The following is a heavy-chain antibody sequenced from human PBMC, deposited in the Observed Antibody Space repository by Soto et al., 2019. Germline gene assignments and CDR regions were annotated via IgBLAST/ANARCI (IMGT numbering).Heavy chain of an antibody. CDR2: ISYDGSNK. V-gene: IGHV3-30-3*01. Sequence: QVQLVEYGGGVVQPGRSLRLSCAASGFTFSSYAMHWVRQAPGKGLEWVAVISYDGSNKYDADSVKGRFTISRDNSKNTLSLQLNSLRAEDTAVYYCARDKRDLRFLEWSYYFDYWGQGTLVTVSS. D-gene: IGHD3-3*01. CDR3: ARDKRDLRFLEWSYYFDY. CDR1: GFTFSSYA. J-gene: IGHJ4*02.